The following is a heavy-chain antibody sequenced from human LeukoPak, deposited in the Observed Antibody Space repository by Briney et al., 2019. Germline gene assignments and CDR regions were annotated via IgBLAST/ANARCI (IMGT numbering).Heavy chain of an antibody. D-gene: IGHD3-16*01. CDR3: ARQLGYGMDV. J-gene: IGHJ6*02. CDR2: IHYSGST. CDR1: GGSISNNY. Sequence: SETLSLTCTVSGGSISNNYWSWIRQAPGKGLEWIAYIHYSGSTNYNPSLKSRVTISVDTSKNQFSLRVSSVTAADTAVYYCARQLGYGMDVWGQGTTVTVSS. V-gene: IGHV4-59*08.